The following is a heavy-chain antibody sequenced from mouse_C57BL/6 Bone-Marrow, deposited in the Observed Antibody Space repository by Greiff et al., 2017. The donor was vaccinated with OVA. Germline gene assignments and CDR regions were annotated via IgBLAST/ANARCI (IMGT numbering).Heavy chain of an antibody. Sequence: EVQLQQSGPVLVKPGASVKMSCKASGYTFTDSYMNWVKQSHGKSLEWIGVINPYNGGTSYNQKFKGKATLTVDKSSSTAYMELNSLTSEDSAVYYCARGVFITTVAYYFDYWGQGTTLTVSS. J-gene: IGHJ2*01. V-gene: IGHV1-19*01. D-gene: IGHD1-1*01. CDR3: ARGVFITTVAYYFDY. CDR2: INPYNGGT. CDR1: GYTFTDSY.